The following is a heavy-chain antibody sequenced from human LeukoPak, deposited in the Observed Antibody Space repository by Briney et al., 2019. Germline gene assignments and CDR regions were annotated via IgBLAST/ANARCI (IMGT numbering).Heavy chain of an antibody. CDR1: GYSISSSSNW. CDR3: ARKGRGWPFDY. V-gene: IGHV4-28*01. J-gene: IGHJ4*02. Sequence: SETLSLTCAVSGYSISSSSNWWGWIRQPPGKGLEWIGYIYHTGSTYYNPSLKSRVTISVDTSKNQFSLKLSSVTAADTAVYYCARKGRGWPFDYWGQGTLVTVSS. CDR2: IYHTGST. D-gene: IGHD6-19*01.